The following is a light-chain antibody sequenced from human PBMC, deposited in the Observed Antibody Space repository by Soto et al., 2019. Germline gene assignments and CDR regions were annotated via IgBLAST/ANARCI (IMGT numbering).Light chain of an antibody. CDR2: GAS. J-gene: IGKJ3*01. Sequence: EIMMTQSPVTLSVSPGERATLSCRASQSVNSNLAWYQQKPGQAPRLLIYGASTRATGIPASFISNGSGTEFTLTASSLQPEDFADYYCQQYNNWPFTFGPGTKVDIK. CDR1: QSVNSN. CDR3: QQYNNWPFT. V-gene: IGKV3-15*01.